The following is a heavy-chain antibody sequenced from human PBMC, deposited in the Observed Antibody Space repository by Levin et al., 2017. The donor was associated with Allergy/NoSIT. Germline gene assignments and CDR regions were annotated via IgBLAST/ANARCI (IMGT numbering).Heavy chain of an antibody. CDR2: IYHSGST. V-gene: IGHV4-4*02. Sequence: GSLRLSCAVSGGSISSSNWWSWVRQPPGKGLEWIGEIYHSGSTNYNPSLKSRVTISVDKSKNQFSLKLSSVTAADTAVYYCARDGGGFGEFSLGFFDYWGQGTLVTVSS. CDR1: GGSISSSNW. D-gene: IGHD3-10*01. CDR3: ARDGGGFGEFSLGFFDY. J-gene: IGHJ4*02.